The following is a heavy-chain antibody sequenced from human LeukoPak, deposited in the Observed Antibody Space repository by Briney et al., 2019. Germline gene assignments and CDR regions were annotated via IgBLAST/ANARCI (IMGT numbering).Heavy chain of an antibody. CDR1: GGSISSSYYY. Sequence: SETLSLTCTVSGGSISSSYYYWGWIRQPPGKGLEWIGSIYSSGSTYYNPSLKSRVTISVDTSKNQFSLKLSSVTAADTAVYYCARVLGSSWLPYYYYYGMDVWGQGTTVTVSS. V-gene: IGHV4-39*07. CDR3: ARVLGSSWLPYYYYYGMDV. D-gene: IGHD6-13*01. J-gene: IGHJ6*02. CDR2: IYSSGST.